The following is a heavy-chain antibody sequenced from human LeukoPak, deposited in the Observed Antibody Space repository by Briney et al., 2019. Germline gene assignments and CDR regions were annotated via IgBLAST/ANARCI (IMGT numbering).Heavy chain of an antibody. Sequence: SVKVSCKASGGTFSSYAISWVRQAPGQGLEWMGGIIPIFGTANYAQKFQGRVTITADESTSTAYMELSSLRSEDTAVYYCAILPYYPEGKPVSMDVWGQGTTVTVSS. J-gene: IGHJ6*02. CDR3: AILPYYPEGKPVSMDV. D-gene: IGHD3-22*01. V-gene: IGHV1-69*13. CDR1: GGTFSSYA. CDR2: IIPIFGTA.